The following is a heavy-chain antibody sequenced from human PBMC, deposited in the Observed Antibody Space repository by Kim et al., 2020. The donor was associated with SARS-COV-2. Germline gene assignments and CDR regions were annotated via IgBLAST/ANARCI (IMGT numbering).Heavy chain of an antibody. CDR3: VRLSGTYFDF. J-gene: IGHJ4*02. V-gene: IGHV3-21*01. CDR2: IAPNSAYK. CDR1: EFTFSSYS. D-gene: IGHD1-26*01. Sequence: GGSLRLSCAASEFTFSSYSMNWVRQAPGKGLEWVSTIAPNSAYKFYADSVKGRFTISRDNAENSVFLQMDSLTAEDTAVYYCVRLSGTYFDFWGLGTLVTVSS.